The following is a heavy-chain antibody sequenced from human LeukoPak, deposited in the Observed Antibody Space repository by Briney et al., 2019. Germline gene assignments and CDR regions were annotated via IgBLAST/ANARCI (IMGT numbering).Heavy chain of an antibody. D-gene: IGHD1-26*01. J-gene: IGHJ4*02. CDR1: GGSISSGSYY. Sequence: SQTLSLTCTVSGGSISSGSYYWSWIRQPAGKGLEWIGRIYTSGSTNYNPSLKSRVTISVDTSKNQFSLKLSSVTAADTAVYYCARLQAGGSSKYFDYWGQGTLVTVSS. CDR3: ARLQAGGSSKYFDY. V-gene: IGHV4-61*02. CDR2: IYTSGST.